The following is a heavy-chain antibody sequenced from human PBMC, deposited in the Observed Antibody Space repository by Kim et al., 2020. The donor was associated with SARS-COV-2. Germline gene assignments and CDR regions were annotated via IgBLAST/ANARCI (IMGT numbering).Heavy chain of an antibody. V-gene: IGHV1-46*01. D-gene: IGHD6-6*01. Sequence: YAQRFQGGVTMTRDTSTSTVYMELSSLRSEDTAVYYCALFEYSSYGMDVWGQGTTVTVSS. J-gene: IGHJ6*02. CDR3: ALFEYSSYGMDV.